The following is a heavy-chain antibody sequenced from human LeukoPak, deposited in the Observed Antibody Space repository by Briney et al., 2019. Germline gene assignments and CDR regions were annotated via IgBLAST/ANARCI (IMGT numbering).Heavy chain of an antibody. CDR3: ASGYNYDFWSGYYNYYYYMDV. J-gene: IGHJ6*03. Sequence: GGSLRLSCAASGFTFSSYWMSWVRQAPGKGLEWVANIKQDGSEKYYVDSVKGRFTISRDNAKNSLYPQMNSLRAEDTAVYYCASGYNYDFWSGYYNYYYYMDVWGKGTTVTVSS. CDR2: IKQDGSEK. CDR1: GFTFSSYW. V-gene: IGHV3-7*01. D-gene: IGHD3-3*01.